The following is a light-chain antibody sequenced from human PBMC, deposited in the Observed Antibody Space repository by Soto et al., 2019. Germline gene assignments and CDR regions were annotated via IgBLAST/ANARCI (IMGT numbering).Light chain of an antibody. V-gene: IGLV3-9*01. CDR1: NIGSKN. CDR3: QVWDSSTAGVL. Sequence: SYELTQPLSVSVALGQTARITCGGTNIGSKNVHWYQQKPGQAPVLVIYRDSNRPSGIPERFSGSNSGNTATLTISRAQAGDEGDYYCQVWDSSTAGVLFGGGTKLTVL. CDR2: RDS. J-gene: IGLJ2*01.